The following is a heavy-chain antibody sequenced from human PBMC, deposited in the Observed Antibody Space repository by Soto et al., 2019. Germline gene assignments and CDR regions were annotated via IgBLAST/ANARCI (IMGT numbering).Heavy chain of an antibody. D-gene: IGHD3-10*01. J-gene: IGHJ6*02. CDR3: ARDPSEWFGEQLYYYYGMDV. V-gene: IGHV3-74*01. Sequence: GGSLRLSCAASGFTFSSYWMHWVRQAPGKGLVWVSRINSDGSSTSYADSVKGRFTISRDNAKNTLYLQMNSLRAEDTAVYYCARDPSEWFGEQLYYYYGMDVWGQGTTVTVSS. CDR1: GFTFSSYW. CDR2: INSDGSST.